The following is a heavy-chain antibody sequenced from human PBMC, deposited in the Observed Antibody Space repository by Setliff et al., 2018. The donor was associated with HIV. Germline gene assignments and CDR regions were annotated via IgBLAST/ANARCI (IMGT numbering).Heavy chain of an antibody. D-gene: IGHD4-4*01. V-gene: IGHV3-33*05. CDR2: ISYGGTSK. CDR3: ARVEYVNYILDAFDI. J-gene: IGHJ3*02. Sequence: GGSLRLSCVASGFTSSVYNMHWVRRGPGKGLEWVSFISYGGTSKYYLDSVKGRFTISRDNAKNSLYLQMNSLRAEDTAVYYCARVEYVNYILDAFDIWGQGTMVTVSS. CDR1: GFTSSVYN.